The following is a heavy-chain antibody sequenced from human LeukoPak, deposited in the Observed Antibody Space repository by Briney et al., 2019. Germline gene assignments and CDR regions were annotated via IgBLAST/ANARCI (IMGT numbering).Heavy chain of an antibody. J-gene: IGHJ4*02. V-gene: IGHV4-34*01. Sequence: SETLSLTCAVYGGSFSGYYWSWIRQPPGKGLEWIGEINHSGSTNYNPSLKSRVTISVDTSKNQFSLKLSSVTAADTAVYYCARGRTGTLPSDYWGQGTLVTVSS. CDR2: INHSGST. CDR1: GGSFSGYY. CDR3: ARGRTGTLPSDY. D-gene: IGHD1-1*01.